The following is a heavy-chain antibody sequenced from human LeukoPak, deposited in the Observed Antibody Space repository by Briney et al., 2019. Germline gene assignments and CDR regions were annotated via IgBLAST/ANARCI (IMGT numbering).Heavy chain of an antibody. V-gene: IGHV4-4*07. D-gene: IGHD6-13*01. CDR2: IYTSGST. CDR1: GGSISSYY. CDR3: ARDGGSSSWSKGLDY. Sequence: SETLSLTCTVSGGSISSYYWSWIRQPAGKGLEWIGRIYTSGSTNYNPSLKSRVTMSVDTSKNQFSLKLSSVTAADTAAYYCARDGGSSSWSKGLDYWGQGTLVTVSS. J-gene: IGHJ4*02.